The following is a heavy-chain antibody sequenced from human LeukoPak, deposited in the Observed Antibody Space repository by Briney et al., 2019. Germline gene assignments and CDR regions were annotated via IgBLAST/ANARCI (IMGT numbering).Heavy chain of an antibody. CDR1: GFTFSSYG. CDR3: AKGAGVHDAFDI. CDR2: ISYDGINK. V-gene: IGHV3-30*18. J-gene: IGHJ3*02. Sequence: PGGSLRLSCAASGFTFSSYGMHWVRQAPGKGLEWVAVISYDGINKYYTDSVKGRFTISRDNSKNTLYLQMNSLRAEDTAVYSCAKGAGVHDAFDIWGQGTMVTVSS. D-gene: IGHD6-19*01.